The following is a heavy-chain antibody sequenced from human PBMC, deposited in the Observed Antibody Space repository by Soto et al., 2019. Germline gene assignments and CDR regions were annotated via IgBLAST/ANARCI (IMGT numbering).Heavy chain of an antibody. CDR2: IYPGDSDT. D-gene: IGHD1-26*01. CDR1: GYAFTAYW. J-gene: IGHJ3*02. V-gene: IGHV5-51*01. Sequence: PGRSLKISCKVSGYAFTAYWIAWGGRCPGKGREWMGIIYPGDSDTRYSPSFQGQITISADNSTTTPYLQWSSLKASDTAMYYCARHLGSGPDAFDIWGQGTMVTVSS. CDR3: ARHLGSGPDAFDI.